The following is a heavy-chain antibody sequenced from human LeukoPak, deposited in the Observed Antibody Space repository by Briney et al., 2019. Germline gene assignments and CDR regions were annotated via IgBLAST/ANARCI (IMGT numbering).Heavy chain of an antibody. CDR2: IYYSGST. CDR1: GGSISSGGYY. D-gene: IGHD5-24*01. CDR3: ARGDRRLQNDAFDI. V-gene: IGHV4-31*03. Sequence: PSETLSLTCTVSGGSISSGGYYWSWIRQHPGKGLEWIGYIYYSGSTYYNPSLKSRVTISVDTSKNQFSLKLSSVTAADTAVYYCARGDRRLQNDAFDIWGQGTMVTVSS. J-gene: IGHJ3*02.